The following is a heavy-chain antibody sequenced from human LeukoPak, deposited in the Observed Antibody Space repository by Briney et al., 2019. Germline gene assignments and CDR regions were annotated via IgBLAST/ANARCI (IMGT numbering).Heavy chain of an antibody. CDR1: GFTVSSNY. Sequence: PGGSLRLSCVASGFTVSSNYMTWVRQAPGTGLEWVSVIYNGGSTHYADSVKGRFTISRDNSKNTLYLQMNSLTAEDTAVYYCVSSLTTYFDYWGQGTLVTVSS. CDR2: IYNGGST. CDR3: VSSLTTYFDY. J-gene: IGHJ4*02. D-gene: IGHD3-9*01. V-gene: IGHV3-53*01.